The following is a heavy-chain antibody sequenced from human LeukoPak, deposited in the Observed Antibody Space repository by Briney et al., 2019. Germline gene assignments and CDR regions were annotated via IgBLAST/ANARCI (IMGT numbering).Heavy chain of an antibody. D-gene: IGHD3-16*02. J-gene: IGHJ4*02. V-gene: IGHV3-7*01. CDR1: GFTFRRYW. Sequence: PGGSLRLSCAASGFTFRRYWMIWVRQATGEGLEGVANINQDGSEKYYVDSVKGRFTVSRDNAQNSLYLQMNSLRAEDTAVYYCARDAGRLGESSSSDFGYWGQATLVTVCS. CDR2: INQDGSEK. CDR3: ARDAGRLGESSSSDFGY.